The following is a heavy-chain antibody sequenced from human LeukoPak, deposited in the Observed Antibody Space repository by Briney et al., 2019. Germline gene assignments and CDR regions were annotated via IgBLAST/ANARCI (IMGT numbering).Heavy chain of an antibody. CDR1: GGSFSGYY. J-gene: IGHJ4*02. CDR2: INHSGST. Sequence: SETLSLTCAAYGGSFSGYYWSWIRQPPGKGLEWIGEINHSGSTNYNPSLKSRVTISVDTSKNQFSLKLSSVTAADTAVYYCARGKWLRSSFDYWGQGTLVTVSS. CDR3: ARGKWLRSSFDY. V-gene: IGHV4-34*01. D-gene: IGHD5-12*01.